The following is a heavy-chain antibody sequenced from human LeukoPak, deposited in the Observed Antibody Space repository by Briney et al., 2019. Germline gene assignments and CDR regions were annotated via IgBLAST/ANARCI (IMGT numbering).Heavy chain of an antibody. D-gene: IGHD2-15*01. CDR2: IIPIFGTA. J-gene: IGHJ5*02. Sequence: SVKVSCKASGGTFSSYAISWVRQAPGQGLEWMGGIIPIFGTANYAQKFQGRVTITTDESTSTAYMELSSLRSEDTAVYYCAGANGYCSGGSCYSEINWFDPWGQGTLVTVSS. CDR3: AGANGYCSGGSCYSEINWFDP. V-gene: IGHV1-69*05. CDR1: GGTFSSYA.